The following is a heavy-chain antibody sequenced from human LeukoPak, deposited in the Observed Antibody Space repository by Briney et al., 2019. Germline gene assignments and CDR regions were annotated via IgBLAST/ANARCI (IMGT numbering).Heavy chain of an antibody. CDR2: ISSSSSYI. J-gene: IGHJ6*04. Sequence: GGSLRLSCAASGFTFSSYSMNWVRQAPGKGLEWVSSISSSSSYIYYADSVKGRFTISRDNAKNSPYLQMNSLRAEDTAVYYCARDAYDILTGGGDGMDVWGKGTTVTVSS. CDR1: GFTFSSYS. D-gene: IGHD3-9*01. CDR3: ARDAYDILTGGGDGMDV. V-gene: IGHV3-21*01.